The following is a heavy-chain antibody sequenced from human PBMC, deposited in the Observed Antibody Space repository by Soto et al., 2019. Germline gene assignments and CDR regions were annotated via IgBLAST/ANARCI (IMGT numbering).Heavy chain of an antibody. CDR1: GGSISSSSYY. D-gene: IGHD3-22*01. V-gene: IGHV4-39*01. CDR2: IYYSGST. CDR3: ARRLYYDSSGFEGGGMDV. J-gene: IGHJ6*02. Sequence: SETLSLTCTVSGGSISSSSYYWGWIRPPPGKGLEWIGSIYYSGSTYYNPSLKSRVTISVDTSKNQFSLKLSSVTAADTAVYYCARRLYYDSSGFEGGGMDVWGQGTTVTVS.